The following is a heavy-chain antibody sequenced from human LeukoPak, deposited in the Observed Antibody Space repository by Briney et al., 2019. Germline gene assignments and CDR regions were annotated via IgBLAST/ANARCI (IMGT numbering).Heavy chain of an antibody. CDR1: GGSISSHS. CDR3: ARDVSSGWYNWFDP. D-gene: IGHD6-19*01. J-gene: IGHJ5*02. CDR2: MYYSGST. Sequence: SETLSLTCTVSGGSISSHSWSWIRQSPGKGLEWIGYMYYSGSTNYNPSLKSRVTISEDTSKNQFSPNLSSVTAADTAVYYCARDVSSGWYNWFDPWGQGTLVTVSS. V-gene: IGHV4-59*11.